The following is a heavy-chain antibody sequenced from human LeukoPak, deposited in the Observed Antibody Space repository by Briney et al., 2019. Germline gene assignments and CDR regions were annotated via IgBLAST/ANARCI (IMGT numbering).Heavy chain of an antibody. Sequence: GASVKVSRKASGYTFTGYYMHWVRQAPGQGLEWMGRIHPNSGGTNYAQKFQGRVTMTRDTSISTAYMELSRLRSEDTAVYYCARDQGPGAFDIWGQGTMVTVSS. CDR1: GYTFTGYY. V-gene: IGHV1-2*06. CDR2: IHPNSGGT. J-gene: IGHJ3*02. CDR3: ARDQGPGAFDI.